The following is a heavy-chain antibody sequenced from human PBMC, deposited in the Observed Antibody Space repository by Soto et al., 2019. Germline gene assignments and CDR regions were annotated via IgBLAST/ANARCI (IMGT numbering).Heavy chain of an antibody. Sequence: GSLRLSCAASGFTFSGYAMSWVRQAPGKGLEWVSVIHGGGTTDYAAPVKGRFTISRDDSKNTLYLQMNSLKTEDTAVYYCTTGIVVVIPSGMDVWGQGTTVTVSS. D-gene: IGHD3-22*01. V-gene: IGHV3-15*01. CDR2: IHGGGTT. CDR3: TTGIVVVIPSGMDV. J-gene: IGHJ6*02. CDR1: GFTFSGYA.